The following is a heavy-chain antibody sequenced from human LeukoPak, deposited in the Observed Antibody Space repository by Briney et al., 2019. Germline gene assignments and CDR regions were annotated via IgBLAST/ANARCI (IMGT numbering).Heavy chain of an antibody. Sequence: GGSLRLSCAASGFTFDDYAMHWVRQAPGKGLDWVSLISGDGDNTYYADSVKGRFTISRDNSKNSLYLQMNSLRTEDTALYHCAKDVSESGDAFDIWGRGTMVTVSS. V-gene: IGHV3-43*02. D-gene: IGHD3-3*01. CDR3: AKDVSESGDAFDI. J-gene: IGHJ3*02. CDR2: ISGDGDNT. CDR1: GFTFDDYA.